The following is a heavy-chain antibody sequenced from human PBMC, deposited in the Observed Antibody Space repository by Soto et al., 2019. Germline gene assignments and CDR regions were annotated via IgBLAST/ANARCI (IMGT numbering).Heavy chain of an antibody. CDR3: VRGGGGGLFDP. CDR2: ISPGSRYP. Sequence: GGFLRLSCAGSGFTFGDSYMSWIRQAPGKGLEWLSYISPGSRYPAYADSVKGRFTISRDNAKKSLYLQMMSLTAEDTAIYYCVRGGGGGLFDPWGQGTMVTVSS. D-gene: IGHD2-15*01. J-gene: IGHJ5*02. V-gene: IGHV3-11*06. CDR1: GFTFGDSY.